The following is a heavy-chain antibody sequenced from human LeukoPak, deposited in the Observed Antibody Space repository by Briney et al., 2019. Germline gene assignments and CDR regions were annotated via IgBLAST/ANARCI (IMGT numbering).Heavy chain of an antibody. V-gene: IGHV1-69*13. J-gene: IGHJ5*02. CDR2: IIPIFGTA. Sequence: GASVKVSCKASGGTFSSYAISWVRQAPGQGLEWMGGIIPIFGTANYAQEFQGRVTITADESTSTAYMELSSLRSEDTAVYYCARRWGGSSSWYWNWFDPWGQGTLVTVSS. CDR1: GGTFSSYA. CDR3: ARRWGGSSSWYWNWFDP. D-gene: IGHD6-13*01.